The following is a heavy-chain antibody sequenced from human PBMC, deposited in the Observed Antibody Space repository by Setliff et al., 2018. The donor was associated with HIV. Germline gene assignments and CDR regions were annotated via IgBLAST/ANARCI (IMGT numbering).Heavy chain of an antibody. CDR3: ARGRTQWPNYNYFDP. D-gene: IGHD6-19*01. CDR1: GASDISYIW. Sequence: SETLSLTCAVSGASDISYIWGSWVRQPPGKGLEWIGEVYHTGSTNLNPSLKSRVTISIDKAKSQFSLKLSSLTAADTAVYYCARGRTQWPNYNYFDPWGLGTLVTVSS. J-gene: IGHJ5*02. CDR2: VYHTGST. V-gene: IGHV4-4*02.